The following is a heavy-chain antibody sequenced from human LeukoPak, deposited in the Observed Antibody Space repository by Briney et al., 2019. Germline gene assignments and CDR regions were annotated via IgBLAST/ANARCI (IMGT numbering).Heavy chain of an antibody. CDR1: GFALSMYT. V-gene: IGHV3-30-3*01. Sequence: GGSLRLSCVVSGFALSMYTLHWVRQAPGKGLECVAVASYDGGNKYYADSVKGRFTISRDNSKNTLYLQMNSLRAEDTAVYYCARYDILTGSTVDYWGQGTLVTVSS. D-gene: IGHD3-9*01. CDR3: ARYDILTGSTVDY. CDR2: ASYDGGNK. J-gene: IGHJ4*02.